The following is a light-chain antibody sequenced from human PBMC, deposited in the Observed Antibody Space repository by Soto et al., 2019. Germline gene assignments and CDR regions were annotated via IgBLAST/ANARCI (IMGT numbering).Light chain of an antibody. Sequence: EVVMTQSPATVSVSPGEGVTLSCRASQTISNDLAWYQQKPGQAPRLLIYGASTRATGVPARFSGGGSGTEFTLTISSLQSEDFAVYYCRQNNKWPPVTFGGGTKVEIK. V-gene: IGKV3-15*01. CDR1: QTISND. CDR2: GAS. J-gene: IGKJ4*01. CDR3: RQNNKWPPVT.